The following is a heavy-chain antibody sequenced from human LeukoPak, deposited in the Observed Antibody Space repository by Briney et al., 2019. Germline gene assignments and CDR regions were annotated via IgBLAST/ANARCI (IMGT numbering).Heavy chain of an antibody. CDR1: GFTFSSYG. V-gene: IGHV3-30*02. CDR3: AKDSSYDFWSGYCPDY. J-gene: IGHJ4*02. Sequence: GGSLRLSCAASGFTFSSYGMHWVRQAPGKGLEWVAFIRYDGSNKYYADSVKGRFTISRDNSKNTLYLQMNSLRAEDTAVYYCAKDSSYDFWSGYCPDYWGQGTLVTVSS. D-gene: IGHD3-3*01. CDR2: IRYDGSNK.